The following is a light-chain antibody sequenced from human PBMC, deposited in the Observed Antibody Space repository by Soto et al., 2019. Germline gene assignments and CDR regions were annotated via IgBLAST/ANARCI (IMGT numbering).Light chain of an antibody. CDR1: QTISSW. V-gene: IGKV1-5*03. CDR2: KAS. Sequence: DIQMTQSPSTLSGSVGDRVTITCRASQTISSWLAWYQQKPGKAPKLLIYKASTLKSGVPSRFSGSGSGTEFTLTISSLQADDFATYYCQLYESYSEGFGQGAKVDIK. J-gene: IGKJ1*01. CDR3: QLYESYSEG.